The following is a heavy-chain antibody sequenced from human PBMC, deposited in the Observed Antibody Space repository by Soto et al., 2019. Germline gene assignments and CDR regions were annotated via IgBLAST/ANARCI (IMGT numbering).Heavy chain of an antibody. Sequence: GGSLRLSCAASGFTFSSYGMHWVRQAPGKGLEWVAVIWYDGSNKYCADSVKGRFTISRDNSKNTLYLQMNSLRAEDTAVYYCARVLHEYSSSGSLDYWGQGTLVTVSS. CDR3: ARVLHEYSSSGSLDY. CDR2: IWYDGSNK. J-gene: IGHJ4*02. V-gene: IGHV3-33*01. CDR1: GFTFSSYG. D-gene: IGHD6-6*01.